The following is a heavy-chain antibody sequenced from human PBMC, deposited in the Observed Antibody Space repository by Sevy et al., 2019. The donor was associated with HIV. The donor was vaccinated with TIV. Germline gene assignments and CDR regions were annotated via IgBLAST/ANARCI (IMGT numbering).Heavy chain of an antibody. CDR2: IGVYNGNL. CDR3: VRVPTYHYGSATYFDY. V-gene: IGHV1-18*01. CDR1: GYIFTNSG. Sequence: ASVKVSCKTSGYIFTNSGITWVRQAPGQGLEWMGWIGVYNGNLKYAQKFQGRVTMTTDTSTSTAYMELTSLRSDDTGVYYCVRVPTYHYGSATYFDYWGQGTLVTVSS. D-gene: IGHD3-10*01. J-gene: IGHJ4*02.